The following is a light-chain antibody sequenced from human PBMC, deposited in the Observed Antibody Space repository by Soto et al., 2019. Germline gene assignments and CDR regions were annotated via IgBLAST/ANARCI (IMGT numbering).Light chain of an antibody. CDR1: SSDVGGYNY. CDR2: EVS. CDR3: SSYTTIKTVV. J-gene: IGLJ2*01. Sequence: QSVLTQPPSASGSPGQSVTISCTGTSSDVGGYNYVSWYQQHPGKAPKLMIYEVSKRPSGVPDRFSGSKSGNTASLTVSGLQVEDEADYHCSSYTTIKTVVFGGGTKLTVL. V-gene: IGLV2-8*01.